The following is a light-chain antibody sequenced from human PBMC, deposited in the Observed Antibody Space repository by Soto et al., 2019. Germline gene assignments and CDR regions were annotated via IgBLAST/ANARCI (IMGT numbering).Light chain of an antibody. CDR1: SSDVGGYNY. Sequence: QSALAQPASVSGSPGQSITIYCTGTSSDVGGYNYVSWYQQHPGKAPKLLIHEVTTRPSGVSNRFSGSKSGNTASLTISGLQAEDEADYYCNSYRSMSTLVFGTGTKSPS. J-gene: IGLJ1*01. CDR3: NSYRSMSTLV. CDR2: EVT. V-gene: IGLV2-14*01.